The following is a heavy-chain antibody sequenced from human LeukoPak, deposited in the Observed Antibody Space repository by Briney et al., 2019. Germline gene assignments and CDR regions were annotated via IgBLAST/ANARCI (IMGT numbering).Heavy chain of an antibody. CDR2: INHSGST. V-gene: IGHV4-30-2*01. CDR1: GGSISSGGYY. D-gene: IGHD4-23*01. J-gene: IGHJ4*02. Sequence: SQTLSLTCAVSGGSISSGGYYWSWIRQPPGKGLEWIGEINHSGSTNYNPSLKSRVTISVDTSKNQFSLKLSSVTAADTAVYYCARVLGTGKLLRGYFDYWGQGTLVTVSS. CDR3: ARVLGTGKLLRGYFDY.